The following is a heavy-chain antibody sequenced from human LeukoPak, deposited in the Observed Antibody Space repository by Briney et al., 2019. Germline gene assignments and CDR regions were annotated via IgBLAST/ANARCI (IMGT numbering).Heavy chain of an antibody. CDR2: ISYDGSNK. J-gene: IGHJ6*02. CDR1: GFTFSSYA. Sequence: GGSLRLSCAASGFTFSSYAMSWVRQAPGKGLEWVAVISYDGSNKYYADSVKGRFTISRDNSKNTLYLQMNSLRAEDTAVYYCARDSGYDYYGSGSHYYYYYGMDVWGQGTTVTVSS. D-gene: IGHD3-10*01. V-gene: IGHV3-30-3*01. CDR3: ARDSGYDYYGSGSHYYYYYGMDV.